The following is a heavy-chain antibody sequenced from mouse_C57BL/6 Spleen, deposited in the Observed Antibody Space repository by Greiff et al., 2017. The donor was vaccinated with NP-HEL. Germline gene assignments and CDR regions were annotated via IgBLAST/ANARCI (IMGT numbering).Heavy chain of an antibody. Sequence: EVQLKESGPGLVKPSQSLSLTCSVTGYSITSGYYWNWIRQFPGNKLEWMGYISYDGSNNYNPSLKNRISITRDTSKNQFFLKLNSVTTEDTATYYCAREAQATSLDYWGQGTTLTVSS. D-gene: IGHD3-2*02. CDR3: AREAQATSLDY. J-gene: IGHJ2*01. CDR2: ISYDGSN. V-gene: IGHV3-6*01. CDR1: GYSITSGYY.